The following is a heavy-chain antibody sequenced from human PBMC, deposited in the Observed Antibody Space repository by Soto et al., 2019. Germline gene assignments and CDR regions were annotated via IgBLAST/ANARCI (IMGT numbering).Heavy chain of an antibody. CDR1: GFKVGSSY. CDR3: ATDSRNVGIGYFDS. V-gene: IGHV3-53*01. Sequence: GGSLRLSCAASGFKVGSSYVTWVRQAPGEGLEWVSVIVSGGSTHYADSVTGRFTVSRDVSNNAVYLHMSSLRAEDTAVYFCATDSRNVGIGYFDSWGLGTLVTVSS. CDR2: IVSGGST. D-gene: IGHD1-26*01. J-gene: IGHJ4*02.